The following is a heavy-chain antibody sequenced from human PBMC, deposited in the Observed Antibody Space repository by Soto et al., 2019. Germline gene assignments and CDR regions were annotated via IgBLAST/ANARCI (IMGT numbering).Heavy chain of an antibody. J-gene: IGHJ4*02. Sequence: QVQLQQWGAGLLKPSETLSLTCAVYGGSFSGYYWNWIRQPPGKGLEWIGEINHSGSTNYNPSLKSRVTISLDTSKNQFSLKLSSMTAAETAVYYCARGDGRNFDYWGQGTLVSVSS. CDR2: INHSGST. CDR3: ARGDGRNFDY. CDR1: GGSFSGYY. V-gene: IGHV4-34*01.